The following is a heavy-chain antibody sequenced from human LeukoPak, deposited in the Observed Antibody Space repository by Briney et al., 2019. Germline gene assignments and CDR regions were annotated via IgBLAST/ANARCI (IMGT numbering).Heavy chain of an antibody. CDR3: ARHHPRFSREWYYYDSSGYLGAFDI. J-gene: IGHJ3*02. CDR2: IYYSGSA. V-gene: IGHV4-31*03. Sequence: PSETLSRNCTVSCGSISSGGYYWRWIRQHPGKGLLWIGYIYYSGSAYYNPALKHRVNIPVDTSKNQFYQKQSSVPAEDMAVYYWARHHPRFSREWYYYDSSGYLGAFDIWGRGTMVTVSA. D-gene: IGHD3-22*01. CDR1: CGSISSGGYY.